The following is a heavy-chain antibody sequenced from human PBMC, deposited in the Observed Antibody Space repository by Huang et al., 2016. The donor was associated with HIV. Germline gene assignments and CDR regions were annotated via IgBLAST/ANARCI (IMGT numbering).Heavy chain of an antibody. J-gene: IGHJ4*02. V-gene: IGHV3-23*01. CDR1: GFTFSSSA. Sequence: EVQLLESGGGLVQPGGSLRLSCAASGFTFSSSAMSGVRQARGKGLEGVSGLRGGGGSTDYADSVKGRFTISRDKSKNTLYLQMNSLRAEDTAVYFCAKASAWYPPYYFDYWGQGTLVTVSS. CDR3: AKASAWYPPYYFDY. D-gene: IGHD6-19*01. CDR2: LRGGGGST.